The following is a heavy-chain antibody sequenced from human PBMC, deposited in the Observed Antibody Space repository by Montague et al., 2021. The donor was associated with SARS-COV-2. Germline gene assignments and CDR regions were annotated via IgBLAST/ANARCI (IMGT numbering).Heavy chain of an antibody. J-gene: IGHJ4*02. V-gene: IGHV3-23*01. D-gene: IGHD3-9*01. CDR1: GFTFSRYA. CDR3: ARLDIMTAYPYEY. CDR2: IRGNGGST. Sequence: SLRLSCAASGFTFSRYAMSWVRQAPGKGLEWVSGIRGNGGSTYYXXSVQGRFTISRDNPKNTLYLQMNSLRAEDTAVYYCARLDIMTAYPYEYWGRGTLVTVSS.